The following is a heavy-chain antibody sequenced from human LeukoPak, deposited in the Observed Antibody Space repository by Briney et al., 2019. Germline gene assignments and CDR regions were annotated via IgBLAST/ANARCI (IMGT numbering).Heavy chain of an antibody. D-gene: IGHD5-12*01. Sequence: SETLPLTCTVSGGSISSSSYYWGWIRQPPGKGLEWIGSIYYSGSTYYNPSLKSRVTISVDTSKNQFSLKLSSVTAADTAVYYCVGGYNYGSDDWGQGTLVTVSS. CDR1: GGSISSSSYY. V-gene: IGHV4-39*01. CDR2: IYYSGST. J-gene: IGHJ4*02. CDR3: VGGYNYGSDD.